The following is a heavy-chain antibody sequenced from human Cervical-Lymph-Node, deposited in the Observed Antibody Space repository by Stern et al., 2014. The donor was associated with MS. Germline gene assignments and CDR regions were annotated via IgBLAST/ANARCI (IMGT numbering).Heavy chain of an antibody. CDR3: ASTQIGEDDSSGYDLDY. J-gene: IGHJ4*02. CDR2: IWFDENNR. D-gene: IGHD3-22*01. V-gene: IGHV3-33*01. CDR1: GFSFSTYG. Sequence: VQLVESGGGVVQPGMSLRLSCAATGFSFSTYGMHWVRQAPGKGLEWVSVIWFDENNRSYADSVKGRFTISRDNSKNMLYLQMNRLGAEDTAVYYCASTQIGEDDSSGYDLDYWGQGTLVTVSS.